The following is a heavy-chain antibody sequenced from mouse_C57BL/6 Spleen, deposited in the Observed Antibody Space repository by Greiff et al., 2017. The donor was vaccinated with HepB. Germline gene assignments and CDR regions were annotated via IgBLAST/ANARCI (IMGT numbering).Heavy chain of an antibody. CDR2: IYPGSGST. V-gene: IGHV1-55*01. CDR3: ARAHDSRDAMDY. Sequence: QVQLQQPGAELVKPGASVKMSCKASGYTFTSYWITWVKQRPGQGLEWIGDIYPGSGSTNYNEKFKSKATLTVDTSSSTAYMQLSSLTSEDSAVYYCARAHDSRDAMDYWGQGTSVTVSS. CDR1: GYTFTSYW. J-gene: IGHJ4*01. D-gene: IGHD1-1*01.